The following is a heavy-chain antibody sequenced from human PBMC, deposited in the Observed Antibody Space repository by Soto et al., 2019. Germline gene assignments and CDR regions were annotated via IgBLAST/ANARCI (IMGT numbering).Heavy chain of an antibody. V-gene: IGHV3-30-3*01. D-gene: IGHD3-9*01. J-gene: IGHJ1*01. CDR1: GFTFSSYA. CDR3: ASGSCPPRNAYSHIFTAHHFGS. CDR2: VSYDGSIK. Sequence: GGSLRLSCAASGFTFSSYAMHWVRQAPGKGLEWVAVVSYDGSIKHYADSVKGLFTISRDNSKTTLFLQMNSLRPQETAVDYCASGSCPPRNAYSHIFTAHHFGSWGQGTPVT.